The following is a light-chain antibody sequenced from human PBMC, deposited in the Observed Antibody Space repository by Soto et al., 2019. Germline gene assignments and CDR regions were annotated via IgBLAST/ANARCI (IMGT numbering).Light chain of an antibody. CDR3: SSYAGSSNV. Sequence: SALTQPPSASGSPGQSVAISCTGTSSDVGGYNYVSWYQQHPGKAPKLMIYEVNKRPSGVPDRFPGSKSGNTASLTVSGLQAEDEADYYRSSYAGSSNVFGTGTKVTVL. J-gene: IGLJ1*01. V-gene: IGLV2-8*01. CDR2: EVN. CDR1: SSDVGGYNY.